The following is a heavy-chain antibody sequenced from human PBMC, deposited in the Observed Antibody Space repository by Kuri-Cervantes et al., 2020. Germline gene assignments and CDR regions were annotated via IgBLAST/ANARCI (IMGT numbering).Heavy chain of an antibody. D-gene: IGHD3-3*01. CDR3: ARASSYYDFTW. CDR1: GGTFSSYA. CDR2: ISAYNGNT. Sequence: ASVKVSCKASGGTFSSYAISWVRQAPGQGLEWMGWISAYNGNTNYAQKLQGRVTMTTDTSTSTAYMELRSLRSEDTAVYYCARASSYYDFTWWGQGTLVTVSS. J-gene: IGHJ4*02. V-gene: IGHV1-18*01.